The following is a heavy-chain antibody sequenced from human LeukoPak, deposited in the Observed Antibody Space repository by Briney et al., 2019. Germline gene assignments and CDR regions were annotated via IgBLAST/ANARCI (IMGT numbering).Heavy chain of an antibody. V-gene: IGHV3-7*01. J-gene: IGHJ4*02. CDR2: IKEDGSES. Sequence: GGSLRLSCAASGFTFSNFWMSWVRQAPGKGPEWVVNIKEDGSESYYVDFVKGRFTISRDNAKNSLYLQMNSLRAEDTAVYYCATGASVAYWGQGTLVTVSS. CDR1: GFTFSNFW. D-gene: IGHD2-2*01. CDR3: ATGASVAY.